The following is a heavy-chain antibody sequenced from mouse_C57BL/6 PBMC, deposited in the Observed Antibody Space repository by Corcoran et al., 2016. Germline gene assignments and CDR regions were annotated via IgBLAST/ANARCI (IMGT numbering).Heavy chain of an antibody. CDR3: ARPDSSGYVRFAY. CDR2: IYPGDGDT. J-gene: IGHJ3*01. Sequence: QVQLQQSGAELVKPGASVKISCKASGYAFSSYWMNWVKQRPGKGLEWIGQIYPGDGDTNYNGKFKGKATLTADKSSSTAYMQLSSLTSEDSAVYFCARPDSSGYVRFAYWGQGTLVTVSA. V-gene: IGHV1-80*01. D-gene: IGHD3-2*02. CDR1: GYAFSSYW.